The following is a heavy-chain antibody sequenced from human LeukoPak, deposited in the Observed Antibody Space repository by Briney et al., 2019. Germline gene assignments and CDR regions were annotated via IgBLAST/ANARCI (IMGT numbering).Heavy chain of an antibody. CDR2: IRYDGSNK. Sequence: GGSLRLSCAASGFTFSSYGMHRVRQAPGKGLEWVAFIRYDGSNKCYADSVKGRFTISRDNSKNTLYLQMNSLRAEDTAVYYCAKQVVVPAASYYYMDVWGKGTTVTVSS. CDR1: GFTFSSYG. J-gene: IGHJ6*03. V-gene: IGHV3-30*02. D-gene: IGHD2-2*01. CDR3: AKQVVVPAASYYYMDV.